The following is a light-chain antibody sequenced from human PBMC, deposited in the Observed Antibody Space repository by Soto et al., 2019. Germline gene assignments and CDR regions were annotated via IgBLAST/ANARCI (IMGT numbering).Light chain of an antibody. CDR3: QQRSSWPLT. V-gene: IGKV3-11*01. CDR1: QSVYSY. J-gene: IGKJ4*01. CDR2: DAS. Sequence: EIVLTQSPATLSLSPGARATLSCRASQSVYSYLAWYQQKPGQAPRLLIYDASNRATGIPARFSGSGSGTDFTLTIGSLEPEDSAVYYCQQRSSWPLTFGGGTKVEI.